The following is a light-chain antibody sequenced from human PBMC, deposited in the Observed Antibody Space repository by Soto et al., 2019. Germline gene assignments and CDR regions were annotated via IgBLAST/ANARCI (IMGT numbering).Light chain of an antibody. J-gene: IGKJ4*01. CDR3: EQYGSSLGN. Sequence: EIVLTQSPCTLPLSPGERATLSCRASQSVSSSYLAWYEQKPGQAPRLLIYGASSRSTGIPERFSGSGSGTDSTLTISALEPEDGAEYYCEQYGSSLGNLGGGTKVEIK. CDR2: GAS. CDR1: QSVSSSY. V-gene: IGKV3-20*01.